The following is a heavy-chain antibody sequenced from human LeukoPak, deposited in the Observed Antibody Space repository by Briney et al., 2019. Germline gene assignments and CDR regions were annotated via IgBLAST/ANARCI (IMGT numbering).Heavy chain of an antibody. CDR2: ISGSGGST. CDR3: AKDRRCSSTSCYDAVGY. J-gene: IGHJ4*02. D-gene: IGHD2-2*01. CDR1: GFTFSSYA. Sequence: GGSLRLSCAASGFTFSSYAMSWVRQAPGKGLEWVSAISGSGGSTYYADSVKGRFTISRDNSKNTLYLQMNSLRAEDTAVYYCAKDRRCSSTSCYDAVGYWGQGALVTVSS. V-gene: IGHV3-23*01.